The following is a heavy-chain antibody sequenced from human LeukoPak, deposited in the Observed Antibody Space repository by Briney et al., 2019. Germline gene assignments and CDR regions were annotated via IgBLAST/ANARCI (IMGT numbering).Heavy chain of an antibody. V-gene: IGHV4-30-2*01. D-gene: IGHD1-26*01. Sequence: PSQTLSLTCTVSGGSISSGGYYWSWIRQPPGKGLEWIGYIYHSGSTYYNPSLKSRVTISVDRSKNQFSLKLSSVTAADTAVYYCARDRGSGSYYGIFEENAFDIWGQGTMVTVSS. CDR1: GGSISSGGYY. CDR2: IYHSGST. J-gene: IGHJ3*02. CDR3: ARDRGSGSYYGIFEENAFDI.